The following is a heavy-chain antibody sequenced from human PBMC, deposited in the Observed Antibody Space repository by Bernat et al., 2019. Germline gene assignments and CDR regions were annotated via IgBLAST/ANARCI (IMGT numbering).Heavy chain of an antibody. CDR3: ASDSTVTTYLGS. CDR1: GYTFTSDY. Sequence: QVQLVQSGAEVKKPGASVKVSCKASGYTFTSDYMHWVRQAPGQGLEWMGIINPSGGSTSYAQKFQGSVTMTRDTSTSTVYMGLRSLTSEDTAVYYCASDSTVTTYLGSWGQGTLVTVSS. J-gene: IGHJ5*02. D-gene: IGHD4-17*01. CDR2: INPSGGST. V-gene: IGHV1-46*01.